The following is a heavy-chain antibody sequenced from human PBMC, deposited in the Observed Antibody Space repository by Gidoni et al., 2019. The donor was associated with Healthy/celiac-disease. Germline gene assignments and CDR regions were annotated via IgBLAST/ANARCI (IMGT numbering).Heavy chain of an antibody. D-gene: IGHD3-3*01. J-gene: IGHJ4*02. CDR1: GYTFTSYY. V-gene: IGHV1-46*03. CDR2: INPSGGST. CDR3: ARGQQYDFWSGPTLDY. Sequence: QVQLVQSGAEVKKPGASVKVSCKASGYTFTSYYMHWVRQAPGQGLEWMGIINPSGGSTSYAQKFQGRVTMTRDTSTSTVYMELSSLRSEDTAVYYCARGQQYDFWSGPTLDYWGQGTLVTVSS.